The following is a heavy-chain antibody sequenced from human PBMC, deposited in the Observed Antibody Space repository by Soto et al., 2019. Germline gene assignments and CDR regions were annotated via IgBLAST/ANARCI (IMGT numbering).Heavy chain of an antibody. CDR2: IYYSGST. CDR1: GGSISSYY. V-gene: IGHV4-59*01. CDR3: ARAYTYYYDSSAEKAFDY. J-gene: IGHJ4*02. Sequence: SETLSLTCPVSGGSISSYYWSWIRQPPGKGLEWIGYIYYSGSTNYNPSLKSRVTISVDTSKNQFSLKLSSVTAADTAVYYCARAYTYYYDSSAEKAFDYWGQGTLVTVSS. D-gene: IGHD3-22*01.